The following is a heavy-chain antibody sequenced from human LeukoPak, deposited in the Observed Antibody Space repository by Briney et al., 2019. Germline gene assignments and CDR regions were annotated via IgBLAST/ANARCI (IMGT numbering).Heavy chain of an antibody. V-gene: IGHV3-7*01. CDR1: GFIFSNSW. CDR2: IKQDGSEK. CDR3: ARASIAVAGGDY. Sequence: GGSLRLSCAASGFIFSNSWMSWVRQPPGKGLEWVANIKQDGSEKYYVDSVKGRFTISRDNAKNSLYLQMNSLRAEDTAVYYCARASIAVAGGDYWGQGTLVTVSS. D-gene: IGHD6-19*01. J-gene: IGHJ4*02.